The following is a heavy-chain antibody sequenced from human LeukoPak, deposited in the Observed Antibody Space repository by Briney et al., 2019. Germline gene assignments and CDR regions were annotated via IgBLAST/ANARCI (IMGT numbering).Heavy chain of an antibody. V-gene: IGHV4-59*12. CDR1: GGSISSYY. CDR3: ARSGEYYYDNSGRFDY. CDR2: IYYSGST. J-gene: IGHJ4*02. Sequence: SETLSLTCTVSGGSISSYYWSWIRQPPGKGLEWIGYIYYSGSTNYNPSLKSRVTISVDTSKNQFSLKLSSVTAADTAVYYCARSGEYYYDNSGRFDYWGQGTLVTVSS. D-gene: IGHD3-22*01.